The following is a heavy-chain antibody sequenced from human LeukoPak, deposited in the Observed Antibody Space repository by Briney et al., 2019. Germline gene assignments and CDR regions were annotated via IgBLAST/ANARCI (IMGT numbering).Heavy chain of an antibody. J-gene: IGHJ4*02. Sequence: ASVKVSCKASGYTFTSYDINWVRQATGQGLEWMGWMNPNRGNTGYAQKFQGRVTMTRNTSISTAYMELSSLRSEDTAVYYCARHQKAVLRYFDSPFDYWGQGTLVTVSS. CDR2: MNPNRGNT. CDR3: ARHQKAVLRYFDSPFDY. D-gene: IGHD3-9*01. CDR1: GYTFTSYD. V-gene: IGHV1-8*01.